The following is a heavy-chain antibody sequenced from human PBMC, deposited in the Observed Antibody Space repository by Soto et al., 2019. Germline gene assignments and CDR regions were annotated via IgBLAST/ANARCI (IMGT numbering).Heavy chain of an antibody. Sequence: QVQLVQSGAEVKKPGASVKVSCKASGYTFTSYGINWVRQAPGQGLEWMGWISAYNGNTKYAQNLQGRVTMTTDTSTSIEYMVLRSRRSDDTAVYYCARGPGVNYEVLYGYLHYFDYCGEGSPFTVSS. J-gene: IGHJ4*02. CDR2: ISAYNGNT. D-gene: IGHD5-18*01. CDR3: ARGPGVNYEVLYGYLHYFDY. CDR1: GYTFTSYG. V-gene: IGHV1-18*01.